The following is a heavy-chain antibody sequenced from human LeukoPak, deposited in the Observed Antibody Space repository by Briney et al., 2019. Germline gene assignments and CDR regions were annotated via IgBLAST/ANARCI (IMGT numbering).Heavy chain of an antibody. CDR3: ARSRWEIESSEYFQH. J-gene: IGHJ1*01. Sequence: ASVKVSCKASGYTFTSYDIIWVRQAPGQGLEWMGWINPNSGGTNYAQKFQGRVTMTRDTSISTAYMELSSLRSDDTAVYYCARSRWEIESSEYFQHWGQGTLVTVSS. CDR2: INPNSGGT. V-gene: IGHV1-2*02. CDR1: GYTFTSYD. D-gene: IGHD1-26*01.